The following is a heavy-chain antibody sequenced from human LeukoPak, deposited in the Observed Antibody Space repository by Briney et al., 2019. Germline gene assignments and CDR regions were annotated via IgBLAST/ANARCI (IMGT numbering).Heavy chain of an antibody. D-gene: IGHD3-10*01. CDR1: GFTFDDYA. CDR2: ISWNSGSI. V-gene: IGHV3-9*01. Sequence: GRSLLLSCAASGFTFDDYAMHWVRQAPGKGLEWVSGISWNSGSIGYADSVKGRFTISRDNAKNSLYLQMNSLRAEDTALYYCAKDVHAFYGSFDYWGQGTLVTVSS. J-gene: IGHJ4*02. CDR3: AKDVHAFYGSFDY.